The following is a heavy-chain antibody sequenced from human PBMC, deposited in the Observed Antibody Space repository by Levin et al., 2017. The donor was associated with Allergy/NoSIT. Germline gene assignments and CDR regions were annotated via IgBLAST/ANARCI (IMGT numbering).Heavy chain of an antibody. CDR1: GGSISSSSYY. J-gene: IGHJ5*02. D-gene: IGHD2-2*02. CDR3: ARIVVVPAAIFRFDP. Sequence: PSETLSLTCTVSGGSISSSSYYWGWIRQPPGKGLEWIGSIYYSGSTYYNPSLKSRVTISVDTSKNQFSLKLSSVTAADTAVYYCARIVVVPAAIFRFDPWGQGTLVTVSS. CDR2: IYYSGST. V-gene: IGHV4-39*01.